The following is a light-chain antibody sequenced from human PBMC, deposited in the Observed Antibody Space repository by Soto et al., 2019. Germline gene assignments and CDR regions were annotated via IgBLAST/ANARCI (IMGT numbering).Light chain of an antibody. Sequence: DIQMTQSPSSLSASVGDRVTITCRASQSISTYLNWYQQKPGKAPKLLIYAVSSLRSGVPSRFSGIGSGTDFTLTISSLQPEDFATYYCQQNYISPPAFGPGNKVDIK. V-gene: IGKV1-39*01. J-gene: IGKJ3*01. CDR2: AVS. CDR1: QSISTY. CDR3: QQNYISPPA.